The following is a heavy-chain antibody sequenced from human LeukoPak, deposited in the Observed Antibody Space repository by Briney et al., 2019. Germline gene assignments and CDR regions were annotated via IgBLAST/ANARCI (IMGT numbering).Heavy chain of an antibody. CDR3: ARENEQWLVDYYYMDV. J-gene: IGHJ6*03. Sequence: ASVKVSCKASGGTFSSYAISWVRQAPGQGLEWMGRIIPIFGTANYAQKFQGRVTITTDESTSTAYMELSSLRSEDTAVYYCARENEQWLVDYYYMDVWGKGTTVTVSS. D-gene: IGHD6-19*01. V-gene: IGHV1-69*05. CDR1: GGTFSSYA. CDR2: IIPIFGTA.